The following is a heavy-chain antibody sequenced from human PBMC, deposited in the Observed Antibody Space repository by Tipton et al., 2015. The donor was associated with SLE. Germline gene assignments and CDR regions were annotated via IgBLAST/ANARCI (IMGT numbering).Heavy chain of an antibody. D-gene: IGHD2-2*01. J-gene: IGHJ4*02. V-gene: IGHV4-4*02. CDR2: IYYSGST. CDR3: ARGPTGSSAREDT. CDR1: GGSISRNNW. Sequence: TLSLTCAVFGGSISRNNWWSWVRQPPGKGLEWIGYIYYSGSTNYNPSLKSRVTISVDTSKNQFSLKLSSVTAADTAVYYCARGPTGSSAREDTWGQGTLVTVSS.